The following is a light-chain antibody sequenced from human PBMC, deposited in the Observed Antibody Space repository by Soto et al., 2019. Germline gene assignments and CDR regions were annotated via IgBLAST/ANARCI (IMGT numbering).Light chain of an antibody. CDR2: GAS. CDR3: QQYNNWPRT. J-gene: IGKJ1*01. V-gene: IGKV3-15*01. CDR1: QSVSSN. Sequence: EIVMTQSPATLSVSPGERATLSCRASQSVSSNLAWYQQKPGQAPRRLIYGASTRATGIPARFSGSGSGTEFNLTISSLQSEDFAVYYCQQYNNWPRTFGQGTKVEIQ.